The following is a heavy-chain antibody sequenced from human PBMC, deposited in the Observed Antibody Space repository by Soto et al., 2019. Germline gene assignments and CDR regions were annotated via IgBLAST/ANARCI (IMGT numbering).Heavy chain of an antibody. CDR3: TREWSEVTGTPFDL. D-gene: IGHD6-19*01. Sequence: QLQLVESGGGVVQPETSLRLSCEASGFTFSAFGMHWVRQAPGKGLEWVAGFSYDGHTKYYANPVKGRFSISSDNSRNALYLSMDSLRAEDTAMYYCTREWSEVTGTPFDLLGQGTMVIVSS. J-gene: IGHJ3*01. V-gene: IGHV3-30*03. CDR2: FSYDGHTK. CDR1: GFTFSAFG.